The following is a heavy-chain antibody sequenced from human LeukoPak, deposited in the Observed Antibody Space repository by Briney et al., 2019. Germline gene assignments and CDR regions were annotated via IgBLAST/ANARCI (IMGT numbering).Heavy chain of an antibody. J-gene: IGHJ3*01. CDR1: GGSIISGDYY. CDR2: IYHNGDT. CDR3: ARAGVVPAAISRAFDV. Sequence: SQTLSLTCIVSGGSIISGDYYWSWIRQPPGKGLEWIGYIYHNGDTYYNLSLKSRVFISVDTSKNQFSLKLSSVTAADTAVYYCARAGVVPAAISRAFDVWGQGSVVTVSS. V-gene: IGHV4-30-4*08. D-gene: IGHD2-2*02.